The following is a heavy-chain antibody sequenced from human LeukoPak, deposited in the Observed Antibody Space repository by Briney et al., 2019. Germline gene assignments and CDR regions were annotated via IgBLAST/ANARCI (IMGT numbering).Heavy chain of an antibody. J-gene: IGHJ4*02. D-gene: IGHD3-16*01. CDR2: ISGSTNAT. CDR1: GFSFSNSS. V-gene: IGHV3-48*02. CDR3: ARDSVGTITF. Sequence: QPGGSLRLSCASSGFSFSNSSMNWVHQSPGKGLDWVSYISGSTNATYYADSVRGRFTISRDNIKKSLYLQMNSLRDEDTAVYYCARDSVGTITFGAQGTLVTVSS.